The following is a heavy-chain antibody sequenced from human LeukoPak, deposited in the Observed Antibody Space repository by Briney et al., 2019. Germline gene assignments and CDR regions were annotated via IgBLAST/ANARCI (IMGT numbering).Heavy chain of an antibody. Sequence: SETLSLTCAVYGGSFSGYYWSWIRQPPGKGLEWIGEINHSGSTNYNPSLKSRVTISVDTSKNQFSLKLSSVTAADTAVYYCARGPRLDYDFWSGYYRGRYYLDYWGQGTLVTVSS. CDR1: GGSFSGYY. J-gene: IGHJ4*02. CDR2: INHSGST. CDR3: ARGPRLDYDFWSGYYRGRYYLDY. D-gene: IGHD3-3*01. V-gene: IGHV4-34*01.